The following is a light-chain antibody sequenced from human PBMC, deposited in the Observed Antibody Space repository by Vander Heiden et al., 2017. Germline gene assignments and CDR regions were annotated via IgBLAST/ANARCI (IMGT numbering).Light chain of an antibody. CDR1: QSVSSSY. V-gene: IGKV3-20*01. Sequence: EIVLTQSPGTLSLSPGERATLSCRASQSVSSSYLAWYQQKPGQAPRLLIYGASSSATGIPDRFSGSGSGTDFTLTISRLEPEDFAVYYCQQECSSPRTFGQGTKLEIK. J-gene: IGKJ2*01. CDR3: QQECSSPRT. CDR2: GAS.